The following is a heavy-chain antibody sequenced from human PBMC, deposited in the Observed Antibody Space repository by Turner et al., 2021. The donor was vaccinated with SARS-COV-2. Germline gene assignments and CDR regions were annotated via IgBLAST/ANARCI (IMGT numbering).Heavy chain of an antibody. CDR1: GFTFSSYG. V-gene: IGHV3-30*18. CDR3: AKGIAAAGTMGS. D-gene: IGHD6-13*01. Sequence: QVQLVESGGGVVQPGRSPRLPCAASGFTFSSYGMHWVRQAPGKGLEWVAVISYDGRNKYYADSVKGRFTISRDNSKNTLYLQMNSLRAEDTAVYYCAKGIAAAGTMGSWGQGTLVTVSS. CDR2: ISYDGRNK. J-gene: IGHJ5*02.